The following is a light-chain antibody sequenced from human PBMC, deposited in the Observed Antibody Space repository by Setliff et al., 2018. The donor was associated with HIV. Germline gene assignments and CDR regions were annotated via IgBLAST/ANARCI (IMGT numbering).Light chain of an antibody. CDR2: GNT. J-gene: IGLJ1*01. Sequence: ALTQPPSVSGAPGQRVTISCTGGSSNIGADYDVHWYQQLPGTAPKLLIYGNTNRPSGVPDRFSASKSGTSASLAISGLQAEDEADYYCQSFDNSLDGYVFGAGTKVTVL. V-gene: IGLV1-40*01. CDR3: QSFDNSLDGYV. CDR1: SSNIGADYD.